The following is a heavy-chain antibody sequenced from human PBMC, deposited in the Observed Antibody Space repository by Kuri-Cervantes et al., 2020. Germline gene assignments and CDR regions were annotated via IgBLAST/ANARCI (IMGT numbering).Heavy chain of an antibody. D-gene: IGHD4-17*01. V-gene: IGHV4-30-4*01. J-gene: IGHJ4*02. CDR2: IYYSGST. CDR3: ARMYGDYLFDY. Sequence: LRLSCTVSGGSISRGDYYWSWIRQPPGKGLEWIGYIYYSGSTNYNPSLKSRVTMSVDTSKNQFSLKLSSVTAADTAVYYCARMYGDYLFDYWGQGTLVTVSS. CDR1: GGSISRGDYY.